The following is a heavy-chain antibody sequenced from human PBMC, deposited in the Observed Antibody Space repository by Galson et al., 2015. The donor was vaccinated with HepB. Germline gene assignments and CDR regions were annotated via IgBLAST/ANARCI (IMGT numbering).Heavy chain of an antibody. CDR3: ARVKSRGQGNWFDP. D-gene: IGHD3-16*01. Sequence: SLRLSCAASGFTFSSYWMSWVRQAPGKGLEWVANIKQDGSEKYYVDSVKGRFTISRDNAKNSLYLQMNSLRAEDTAVYYCARVKSRGQGNWFDPWGQGTLVTVSS. J-gene: IGHJ5*02. V-gene: IGHV3-7*03. CDR2: IKQDGSEK. CDR1: GFTFSSYW.